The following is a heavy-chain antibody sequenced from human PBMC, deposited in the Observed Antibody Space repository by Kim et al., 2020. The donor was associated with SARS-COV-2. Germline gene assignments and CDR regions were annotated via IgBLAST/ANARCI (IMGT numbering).Heavy chain of an antibody. CDR1: GGSFSGYY. V-gene: IGHV4-34*01. CDR2: INHSGST. J-gene: IGHJ5*02. D-gene: IGHD6-6*01. Sequence: SETLSLTCAVYGGSFSGYYWSWIRQPPGKGLEWIGEINHSGSTNYNPSLKSRVTISVDTSKNQFSLKLSSVTAADTAVYYCARVGYSSSSGWFDPWGQGTLVTVSS. CDR3: ARVGYSSSSGWFDP.